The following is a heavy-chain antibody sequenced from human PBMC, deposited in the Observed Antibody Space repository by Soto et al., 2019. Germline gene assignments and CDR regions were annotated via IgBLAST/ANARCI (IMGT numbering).Heavy chain of an antibody. V-gene: IGHV4-38-2*02. CDR1: GYSISTGFN. J-gene: IGHJ4*02. CDR3: ARDWGTGFYHFES. Sequence: SETLSLTCAVSGYSISTGFNWGWIRQPPGKGLEWIGSIYHSGSTYYNLSLKSRVTISADTSKNQISLKLISVTAADTALYYCARDWGTGFYHFESWGQGTLVTV. D-gene: IGHD6-19*01. CDR2: IYHSGST.